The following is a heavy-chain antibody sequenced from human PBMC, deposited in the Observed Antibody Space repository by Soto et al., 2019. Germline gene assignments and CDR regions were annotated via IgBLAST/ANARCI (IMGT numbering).Heavy chain of an antibody. V-gene: IGHV3-13*04. D-gene: IGHD3-22*01. J-gene: IGHJ4*02. CDR3: ARAIGPTLFDY. Sequence: PGGSLRLSCSASGFTFSSYDMHWVRQGPGTGLEWVSAIGTAGDTNYAGSVKGRFTISRENAKNSLYLQMNSLRAGDTATYFCARAIGPTLFDYWGQGTLVTVSS. CDR2: IGTAGDT. CDR1: GFTFSSYD.